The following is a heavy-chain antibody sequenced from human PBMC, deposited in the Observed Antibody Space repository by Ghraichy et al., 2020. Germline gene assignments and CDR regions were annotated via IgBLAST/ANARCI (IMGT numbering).Heavy chain of an antibody. V-gene: IGHV3-7*01. CDR3: ARESTTVTTDAFDI. D-gene: IGHD4-17*01. J-gene: IGHJ3*02. CDR1: GFTFSSYW. CDR2: IKQDGSEK. Sequence: LSLTCAASGFTFSSYWMSWVRQAPGKGLEWVANIKQDGSEKYYVDSVKGRFTISRDNAKNSLYLQMNSLRAEDTAVYYCARESTTVTTDAFDIWGQGTMVTVSS.